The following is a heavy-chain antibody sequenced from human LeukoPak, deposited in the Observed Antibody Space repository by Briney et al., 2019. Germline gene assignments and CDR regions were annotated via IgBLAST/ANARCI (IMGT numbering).Heavy chain of an antibody. Sequence: SGGSLRLSCAASGFTFSSYAMSWVRQAPGKGLEWVSAISGSGGSTYYADSVKGRFTISRDNSKNTLYLHMNSLRAEDTAVYYCATAPHIVVVPAARRTSGYWGQGTLVTVSS. D-gene: IGHD2-2*01. CDR2: ISGSGGST. J-gene: IGHJ4*02. CDR3: ATAPHIVVVPAARRTSGY. CDR1: GFTFSSYA. V-gene: IGHV3-23*01.